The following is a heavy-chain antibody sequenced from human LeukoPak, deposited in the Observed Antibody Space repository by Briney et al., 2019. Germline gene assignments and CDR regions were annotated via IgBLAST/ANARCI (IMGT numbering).Heavy chain of an antibody. CDR3: AKDVVGQKWLENY. J-gene: IGHJ4*02. Sequence: GGSLRLSCAASGFTFSSYSMNWVRQAPGKGLEWVSSISSSSSYIYYADSVKGRFTISRDNAKNSLYLQMNSLRPEDTAVYHCAKDVVGQKWLENYWGQGTRVTVSS. CDR2: ISSSSSYI. CDR1: GFTFSSYS. D-gene: IGHD6-19*01. V-gene: IGHV3-21*01.